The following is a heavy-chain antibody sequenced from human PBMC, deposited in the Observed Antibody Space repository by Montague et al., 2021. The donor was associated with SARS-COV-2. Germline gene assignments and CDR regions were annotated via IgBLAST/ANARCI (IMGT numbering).Heavy chain of an antibody. CDR2: TNYRSKWTS. CDR3: VRDTGSAQAGFDA. CDR1: GDSVWSNTAA. V-gene: IGHV6-1*01. J-gene: IGHJ4*02. Sequence: CAISGDSVWSNTAAWNWIRQSPSGGLEWLGRTNYRSKWTSDYATSVKGRIGIDPDTSKNQFFLHLRSVTPEDTGVYYCVRDTGSAQAGFDAWGQGTLVTVSS. D-gene: IGHD4-17*01.